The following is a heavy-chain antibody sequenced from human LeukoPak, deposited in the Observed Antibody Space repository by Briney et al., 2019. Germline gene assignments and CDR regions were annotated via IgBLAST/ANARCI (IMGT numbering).Heavy chain of an antibody. CDR3: ARDSYDILTGYYTPLDY. CDR2: IYYSGST. CDR1: GGSISSGDYY. D-gene: IGHD3-9*01. Sequence: SQTLSLTCTVSGGSISSGDYYWSWIRQPTGKGLEWIGYIYYSGSTYYNPSLKSRVTISVDTSKNQFSLKLSSVTAADTAVYYCARDSYDILTGYYTPLDYWGQGTLVTVSS. V-gene: IGHV4-30-4*01. J-gene: IGHJ4*02.